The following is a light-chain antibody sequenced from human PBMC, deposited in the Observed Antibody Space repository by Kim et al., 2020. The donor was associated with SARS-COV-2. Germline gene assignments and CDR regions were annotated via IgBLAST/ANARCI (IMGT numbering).Light chain of an antibody. J-gene: IGLJ2*01. Sequence: PGGTVTLTGGSTTGPVTRGHYPYWFQQKPGQAPRTLFYDTNNRHSWTPARFSGSLLGGKAALTLSGAQPEDEAEYYCLLSYSGARVFGGGTQLTVL. CDR2: DTN. CDR3: LLSYSGARV. CDR1: TGPVTRGHY. V-gene: IGLV7-46*01.